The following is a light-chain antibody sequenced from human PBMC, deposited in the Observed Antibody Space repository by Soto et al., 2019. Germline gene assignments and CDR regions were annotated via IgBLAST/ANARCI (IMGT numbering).Light chain of an antibody. CDR3: MQALQTPWT. Sequence: DIVMTQSPLSLPVTPGEPASISCRSSQSLLHSNGYNYLDWYLQKPGQSPQLLIYLGSNRASGVPDRFSGCGSGTDCTLKISRVEAEDVGVYYCMQALQTPWTFGQGTKVEIK. CDR1: QSLLHSNGYNY. V-gene: IGKV2-28*01. J-gene: IGKJ1*01. CDR2: LGS.